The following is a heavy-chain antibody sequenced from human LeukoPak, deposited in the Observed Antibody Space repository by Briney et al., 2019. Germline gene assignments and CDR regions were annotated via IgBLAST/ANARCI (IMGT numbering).Heavy chain of an antibody. CDR2: ISSSSSYI. CDR1: GFTFSSYS. CDR3: ARSPYGDGYLDY. J-gene: IGHJ4*02. V-gene: IGHV3-21*01. Sequence: PGGSLRLSCAASGFTFSSYSMNWVRQAPGKGLEWVSSISSSSSYIYYADSVKGRFTISRDNAKNSLYLQMNSLRAEDTAVYYCARSPYGDGYLDYWGQGTLVTVSS. D-gene: IGHD4-17*01.